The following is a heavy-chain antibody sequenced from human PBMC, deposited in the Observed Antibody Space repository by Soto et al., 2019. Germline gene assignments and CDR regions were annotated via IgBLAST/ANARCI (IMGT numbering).Heavy chain of an antibody. V-gene: IGHV1-8*01. CDR1: GYTFKNYD. J-gene: IGHJ5*01. D-gene: IGHD3-16*01. Sequence: QVPLVQSGAQVKKPGASVKVSCKASGYTFKNYDINWLRQATGQGPEWMGWMNPHSGNTGFAQTFQGRLTMTRNTSTSTAYMELNSLRSEDTAVYFCARGLGVGEVKTWIDSWGQGSRVTVSS. CDR2: MNPHSGNT. CDR3: ARGLGVGEVKTWIDS.